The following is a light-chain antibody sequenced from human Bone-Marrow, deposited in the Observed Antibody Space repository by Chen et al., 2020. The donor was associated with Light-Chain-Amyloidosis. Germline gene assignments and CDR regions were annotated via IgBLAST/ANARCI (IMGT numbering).Light chain of an antibody. CDR3: QVWDRSSDRPV. Sequence: SYVLTQPSSVSGAPGQTAKIACGGNNIGAPSVHWYQQTPGQAPLLVVYDDSDRPSGIPERLSGSNSGNTATLPISRVEAGDEADYYCQVWDRSSDRPVFGGGTKLTVL. CDR2: DDS. J-gene: IGLJ3*02. V-gene: IGLV3-21*02. CDR1: NIGAPS.